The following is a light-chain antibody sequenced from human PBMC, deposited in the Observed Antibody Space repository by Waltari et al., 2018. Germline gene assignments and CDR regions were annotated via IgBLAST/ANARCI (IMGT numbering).Light chain of an antibody. CDR1: HDVDDF. J-gene: IGKJ3*01. CDR3: QQYDRVPFT. V-gene: IGKV1-33*01. Sequence: DIQMSQSPSSLSASVGDRVTITCQASHDVDDFVNWYQQKPGKAPKVLIFDASNLKTGFPSRFTGRGSGTHFSLTINNLQPEDVATYYCQQYDRVPFTFGPGT. CDR2: DAS.